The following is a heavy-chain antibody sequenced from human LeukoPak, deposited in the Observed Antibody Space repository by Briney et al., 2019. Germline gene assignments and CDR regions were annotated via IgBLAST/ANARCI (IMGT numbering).Heavy chain of an antibody. CDR2: ISGSASST. CDR3: AALDNGRDY. CDR1: GFTFSNYA. Sequence: GGSLRLSCAASGFTFSNYAMSWVRQAPGKGLEWVSAISGSASSTYYADSVKGRFTISRDNAKNTLYLQMNSLRAEDTAVYYCAALDNGRDYWGQGTLVTVSS. D-gene: IGHD1-14*01. J-gene: IGHJ4*02. V-gene: IGHV3-23*01.